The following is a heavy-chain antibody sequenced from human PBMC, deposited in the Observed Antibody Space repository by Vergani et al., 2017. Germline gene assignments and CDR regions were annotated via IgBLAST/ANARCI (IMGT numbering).Heavy chain of an antibody. D-gene: IGHD3-16*02. CDR1: GGSISSGGYY. CDR3: ARASLRALVGYYYYMDV. V-gene: IGHV4-31*03. CDR2: IFPSGNS. J-gene: IGHJ6*03. Sequence: QVQLQESGPGLGKPSQTLSLTCTVSGGSISSGGYYWSWIRQHPGKGPEWIGYIFPSGNSDYNPTLKNRVSISLDKSKNQFSLWVNSVTAADTAVYFCARASLRALVGYYYYMDVWGKGKTVVVSS.